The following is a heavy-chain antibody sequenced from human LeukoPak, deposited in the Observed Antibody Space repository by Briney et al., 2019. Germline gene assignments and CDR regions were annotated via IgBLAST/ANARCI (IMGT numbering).Heavy chain of an antibody. CDR3: ATDLKKGDSGCFDY. CDR2: INTNTGNP. D-gene: IGHD6-19*01. CDR1: GYTFTSSA. J-gene: IGHJ4*02. Sequence: ASVTVSFKASGYTFTSSALNWVRQAPGQGLEWMGWINTNTGNPTYAQGFTGRFVFSLDTPVSTAYLQISSLKAEDTAVYYCATDLKKGDSGCFDYWGQGTLVTVSS. V-gene: IGHV7-4-1*02.